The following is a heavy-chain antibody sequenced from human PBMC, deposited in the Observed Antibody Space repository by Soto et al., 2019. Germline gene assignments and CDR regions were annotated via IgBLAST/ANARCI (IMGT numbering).Heavy chain of an antibody. CDR3: ARDRSELRSGMDV. D-gene: IGHD1-26*01. V-gene: IGHV1-69*13. J-gene: IGHJ6*02. CDR2: VIPIFGTA. CDR1: GGTFSSYA. Sequence: ASVKVSCKASGGTFSSYAISWVRQAPGQGLEWMGGVIPIFGTANYAQKFQGRVTITADESTSTAYMELSSLRSEDTAVDYCARDRSELRSGMDVWGQGTTVTVSS.